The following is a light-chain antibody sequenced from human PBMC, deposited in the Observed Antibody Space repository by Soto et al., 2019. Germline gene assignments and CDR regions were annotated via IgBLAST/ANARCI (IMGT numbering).Light chain of an antibody. CDR3: SSFPGSNNFE. Sequence: QSVLTQPPSASGSPGQSVTISFTGTSSDIGSHNYVSWYQQHPGKAPKLMIYEVSKRPSGVPDRFSGSKSGNTASLTVSGLQAEDEADYYCSSFPGSNNFEFGGGTKVTVL. CDR1: SSDIGSHNY. CDR2: EVS. J-gene: IGLJ2*01. V-gene: IGLV2-8*01.